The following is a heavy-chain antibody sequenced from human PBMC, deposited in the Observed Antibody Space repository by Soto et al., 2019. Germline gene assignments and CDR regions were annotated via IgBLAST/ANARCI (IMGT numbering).Heavy chain of an antibody. D-gene: IGHD1-26*01. J-gene: IGHJ4*01. CDR3: VKDGGYSGTY. CDR1: GFTFSTYA. CDR2: IGGSGRNT. Sequence: PGGSLRLSCAASGFTFSTYAMNWVRQAPGKGLEWVSNIGGSGRNTYYAESVKGRFTISRDNLKSTVHLQMNSLRAEDTAVYYCVKDGGYSGTYWGQGTLVTVSS. V-gene: IGHV3-23*01.